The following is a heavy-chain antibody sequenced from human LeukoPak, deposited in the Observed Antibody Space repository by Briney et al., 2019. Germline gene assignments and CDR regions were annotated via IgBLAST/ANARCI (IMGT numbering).Heavy chain of an antibody. J-gene: IGHJ6*03. V-gene: IGHV4-61*02. CDR3: ARSSTTDANHYYYYYMDV. CDR2: IYTSGST. D-gene: IGHD2-2*01. CDR1: GGSISSGSYY. Sequence: SETLSLTCTVSGGSISSGSYYWNWIRQPAGEGLEWIGRIYTSGSTNYNPSLKSRVTLSVDTSKNQFSLKLSSVTAADTAVYYCARSSTTDANHYYYYYMDVWGRGTTVTVSS.